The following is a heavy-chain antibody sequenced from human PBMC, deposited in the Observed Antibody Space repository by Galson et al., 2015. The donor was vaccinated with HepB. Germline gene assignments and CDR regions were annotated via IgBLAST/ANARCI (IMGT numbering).Heavy chain of an antibody. D-gene: IGHD2-15*01. V-gene: IGHV3-11*05. CDR1: GFTFSDYY. Sequence: SLRLSCAASGFTFSDYYMSWIRQAPGKGLEWVSYVSSRSSYTDYVDSVKGRFTISRDFAKNSLYPQMNSLRAEDTAVYYCAKDGVMVATNPYHFHYWGQGTLVTVSS. CDR3: AKDGVMVATNPYHFHY. CDR2: VSSRSSYT. J-gene: IGHJ4*02.